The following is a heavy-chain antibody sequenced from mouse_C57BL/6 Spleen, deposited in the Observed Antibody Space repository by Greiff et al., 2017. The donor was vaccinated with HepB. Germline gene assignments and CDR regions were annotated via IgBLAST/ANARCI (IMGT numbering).Heavy chain of an antibody. J-gene: IGHJ1*03. D-gene: IGHD1-1*01. CDR2: IDPEDGDT. Sequence: VQLQQSGAELVRPGASVKLSCTASGFNIKDYYMHWVKQRPEQGLEWIGRIDPEDGDTEYAPKFQGKATMTADTSANTAYLQLSSLTSEDTAVYYCSYGSSYDWYFDVWGTGTTVTVSS. V-gene: IGHV14-1*01. CDR3: SYGSSYDWYFDV. CDR1: GFNIKDYY.